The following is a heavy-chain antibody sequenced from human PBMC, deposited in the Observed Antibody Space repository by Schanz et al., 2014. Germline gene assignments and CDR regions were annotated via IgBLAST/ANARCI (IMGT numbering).Heavy chain of an antibody. CDR3: ARVTLPGYSSPRDAFDV. Sequence: EVQLVESGGGLVQPGGSLRLSCSASTFTFDHYAMTWVRQAPGKGLEWVSYVSRSTPDIYYADSVKGRFTMSRDNAKNSVFLQMNGLGAEDTAVYYCARVTLPGYSSPRDAFDVWGQGTMVTVSS. CDR2: VSRSTPDI. CDR1: TFTFDHYA. D-gene: IGHD5-18*01. V-gene: IGHV3-48*01. J-gene: IGHJ3*01.